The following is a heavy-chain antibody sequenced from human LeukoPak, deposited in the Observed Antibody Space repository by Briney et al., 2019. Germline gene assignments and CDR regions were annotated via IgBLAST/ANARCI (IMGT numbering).Heavy chain of an antibody. J-gene: IGHJ2*01. V-gene: IGHV4-34*01. CDR3: ARASRGLRTLAL. CDR1: GFTFSTYG. Sequence: PGGSLRLSCAASGFTFSTYGMHWIRQPPGKGLEWIGEINHSGSTNYNPSLKSRVTISVDTSKNQFSLKLSSVTAADTAVYYCARASRGLRTLALWGRGTLVTVSS. D-gene: IGHD4-17*01. CDR2: INHSGST.